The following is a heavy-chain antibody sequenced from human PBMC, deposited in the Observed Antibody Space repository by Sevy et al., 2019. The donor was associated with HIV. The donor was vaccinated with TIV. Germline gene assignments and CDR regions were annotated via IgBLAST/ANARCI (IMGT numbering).Heavy chain of an antibody. J-gene: IGHJ4*02. D-gene: IGHD3-9*01. CDR1: GFAFGTYA. Sequence: GGSLRLSCAASGFAFGTYAFHWVRQAPGRGLEWVGLISSNGDNALYANSVRGRFTVSRDNSMNTLYLELNNLTPDDTAVYYCARGPEWELTSFPSHWGQGTLVTVSS. CDR2: ISSNGDNA. CDR3: ARGPEWELTSFPSH. V-gene: IGHV3-30-3*01.